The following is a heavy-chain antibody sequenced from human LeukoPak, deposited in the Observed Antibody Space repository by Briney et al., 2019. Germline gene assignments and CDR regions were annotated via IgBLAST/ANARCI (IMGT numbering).Heavy chain of an antibody. J-gene: IGHJ5*02. Sequence: KPSETLSLTCTVSGYSISSGYYWGWIRQPPGKGLEWIGSIYHSGSTYYNPSLKSRVTISVDTSKNQFSLKLSSVTAADTAVYYCARLAGIAAAGTVPRNWFDPWGQGTLVTVSS. V-gene: IGHV4-38-2*02. D-gene: IGHD6-13*01. CDR3: ARLAGIAAAGTVPRNWFDP. CDR2: IYHSGST. CDR1: GYSISSGYY.